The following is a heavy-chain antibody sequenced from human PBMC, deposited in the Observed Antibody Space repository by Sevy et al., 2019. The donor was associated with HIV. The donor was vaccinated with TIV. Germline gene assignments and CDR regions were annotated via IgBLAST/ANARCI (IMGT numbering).Heavy chain of an antibody. J-gene: IGHJ4*02. D-gene: IGHD7-27*01. V-gene: IGHV3-7*01. CDR3: GKGVGIDC. Sequence: GGSLRLSCAASGFTFSPYWMTWVRQAPGKGLEWVADIRPDGSDKYYVESVKGRFTISRDNAKNSLYLQMNSLRADDTAMYYCGKGVGIDCWGQGALVTVSS. CDR2: IRPDGSDK. CDR1: GFTFSPYW.